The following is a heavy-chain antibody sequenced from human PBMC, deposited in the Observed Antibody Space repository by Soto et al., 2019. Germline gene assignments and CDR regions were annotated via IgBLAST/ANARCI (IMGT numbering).Heavy chain of an antibody. V-gene: IGHV1-18*01. J-gene: IGHJ4*01. D-gene: IGHD3-10*01. CDR2: SSVANGNT. CDR1: GVTLCSET. CDR3: ASARVLWFGDLHFDY. Sequence: ASVKVSCKASGVTLCSETLGWVRQAPGYGLQWMGWSSVANGNTNYAQKLQGRVTMTTDTATSTAYMELRSLRSDDTAVYCCASARVLWFGDLHFDYWA.